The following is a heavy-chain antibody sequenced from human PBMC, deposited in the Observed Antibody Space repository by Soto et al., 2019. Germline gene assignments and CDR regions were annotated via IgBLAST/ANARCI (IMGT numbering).Heavy chain of an antibody. D-gene: IGHD6-13*01. CDR2: IYPGDSDT. J-gene: IGHJ6*02. Sequence: GESMKISCKGSGYRITSYWIGWVRPMPGKGLEWMGIIYPGDSDTRYSPSFQGQVTISADKSISTAYLQWSSLKASDTAMYYCARTAAAGKYYYGVDVWGQGTTVTAP. V-gene: IGHV5-51*01. CDR3: ARTAAAGKYYYGVDV. CDR1: GYRITSYW.